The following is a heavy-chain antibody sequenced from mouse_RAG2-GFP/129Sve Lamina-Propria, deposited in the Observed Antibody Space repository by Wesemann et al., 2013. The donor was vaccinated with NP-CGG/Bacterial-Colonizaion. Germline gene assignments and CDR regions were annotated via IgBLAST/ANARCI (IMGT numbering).Heavy chain of an antibody. J-gene: IGHJ3*01. V-gene: IGHV5-17*01. CDR2: ISSGSSTI. CDR1: GFTFSSYA. D-gene: IGHD2-4*01. CDR3: ARPYDYDGSGFAY. Sequence: EVQLVESGGGLVKPGGSLKLSCAASGFTFSSYAMSWVRQTPEKRLEWVAYISSGSSTIYYADTVKGRFTISRDNAKNTLFLQMTSLRSEDTAMYYCARPYDYDGSGFAYWGQGTLVTVSA.